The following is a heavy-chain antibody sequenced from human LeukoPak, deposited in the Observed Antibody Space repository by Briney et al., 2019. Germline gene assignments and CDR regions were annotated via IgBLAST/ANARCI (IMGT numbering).Heavy chain of an antibody. Sequence: ASVKVSCKASGYTFTGYYMHWVRQAPGQGLEWMGWISAYNGNTNYAQKLQGRVTMTTDTSTSTAYMELRSLRSDDTAVYYCARIEKGYSSSSESPYYYYMDVWGKGTTVTVSS. CDR2: ISAYNGNT. CDR3: ARIEKGYSSSSESPYYYYMDV. V-gene: IGHV1-18*04. D-gene: IGHD6-6*01. J-gene: IGHJ6*03. CDR1: GYTFTGYY.